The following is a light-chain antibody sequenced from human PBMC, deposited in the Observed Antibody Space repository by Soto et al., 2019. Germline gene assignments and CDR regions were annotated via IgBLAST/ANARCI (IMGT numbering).Light chain of an antibody. CDR2: DNN. CDR1: NSNIGSND. J-gene: IGLJ1*01. Sequence: QSVLTQPPSVSAAPGQRVTISCSGSNSNIGSNDVAWYQQLPGTAPKLLIYDNNKRPSGIPDRFSGSKSGTSATLGITGLQTGDVADYYCGTRDINLSALYVFGTGTKVTV. CDR3: GTRDINLSALYV. V-gene: IGLV1-51*01.